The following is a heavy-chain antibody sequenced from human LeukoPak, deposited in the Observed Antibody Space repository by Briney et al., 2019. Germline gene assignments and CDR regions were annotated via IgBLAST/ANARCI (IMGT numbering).Heavy chain of an antibody. CDR3: ARDRGGGIDY. D-gene: IGHD3-16*01. CDR2: ILHSGTT. Sequence: SETLSLTCVVSGYSISSGYWWSWVRQSPGKGLEWIGEILHSGTTNYNPSLQSRVTISLDTSNNQFSLKLTSVTAADTAVYSCARDRGGGIDYWGQGILVTVSS. V-gene: IGHV4-4*02. CDR1: GYSISSGYW. J-gene: IGHJ4*02.